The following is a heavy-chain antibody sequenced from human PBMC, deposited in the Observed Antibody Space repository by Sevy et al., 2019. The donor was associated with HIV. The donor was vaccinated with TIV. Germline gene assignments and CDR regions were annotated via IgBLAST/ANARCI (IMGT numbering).Heavy chain of an antibody. D-gene: IGHD3-10*01. CDR1: GFTFSSYA. CDR2: ISGSGGST. Sequence: GGSLRLSCAASGFTFSSYAMSWVRQAPGKGLEWVSAISGSGGSTYYADSVKGRFTISRDNSKDTLYLQMNSLRAEDTAVYYCAKSPALFTIFDYWGQGTLVTVSS. CDR3: AKSPALFTIFDY. J-gene: IGHJ4*02. V-gene: IGHV3-23*01.